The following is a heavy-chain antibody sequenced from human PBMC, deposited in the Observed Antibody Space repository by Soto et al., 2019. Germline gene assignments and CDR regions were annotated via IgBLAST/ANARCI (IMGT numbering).Heavy chain of an antibody. D-gene: IGHD3-10*01. J-gene: IGHJ6*02. V-gene: IGHV3-30*18. CDR3: ANYYRCSFQFYYGMDV. Sequence: QVQLVESGGGVVQPGRSLRLSCAVSGFSFSAYGMYWVRQAPGKGLEWVAVISYDGSDKYYADSVKGRFTISRDNSNNSLCREIDSLGGDDMGVYYCANYYRCSFQFYYGMDVWGQGTTVTVSS. CDR2: ISYDGSDK. CDR1: GFSFSAYG.